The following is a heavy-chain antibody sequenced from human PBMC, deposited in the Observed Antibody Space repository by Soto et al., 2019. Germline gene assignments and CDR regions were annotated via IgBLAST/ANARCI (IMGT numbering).Heavy chain of an antibody. V-gene: IGHV4-4*07. J-gene: IGHJ5*02. D-gene: IGHD3-3*01. CDR3: ARGQRFSDSFDP. Sequence: QVQLQESGPGLVKPSETLSLTCTVSGGAISGYYWTWIRQPAGKGLEWIGRIYSSGGTKYNPSLKRRVDMSLDMSKNQFSLRLNSVTAADTAVYFCARGQRFSDSFDPWGQGTLVTVSS. CDR2: IYSSGGT. CDR1: GGAISGYY.